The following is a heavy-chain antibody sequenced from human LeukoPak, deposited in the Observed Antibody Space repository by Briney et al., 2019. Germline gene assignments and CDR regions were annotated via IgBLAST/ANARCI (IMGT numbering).Heavy chain of an antibody. J-gene: IGHJ4*02. CDR3: ARVRRDGYNSPDY. D-gene: IGHD5-24*01. CDR2: IYYSGTT. V-gene: IGHV4-59*01. Sequence: PSETLSLTCTVSGGSITSYYWSWIRQPPGKGLECIGYIYYSGTTYYNPSLKSRVTRSVDTSKNQFSLKLSSVTAADTAVYYCARVRRDGYNSPDYWGQGTLVTVSS. CDR1: GGSITSYY.